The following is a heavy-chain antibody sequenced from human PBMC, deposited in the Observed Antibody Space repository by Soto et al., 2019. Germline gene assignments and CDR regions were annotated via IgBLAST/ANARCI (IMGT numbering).Heavy chain of an antibody. CDR3: ARPPGYISDWYYFDL. CDR2: ISPKSAGT. D-gene: IGHD3-9*01. Sequence: QVQLVQSGAEVKKPGASVKVSCEASGYSFIDYYIHWVRQAPGQGFEWMGRISPKSAGTDYAKKFEDRVTLTWDTSLNTAYMELSSLKSHDTAVYYCARPPGYISDWYYFDLWGQGTRVTVSS. J-gene: IGHJ4*02. V-gene: IGHV1-2*02. CDR1: GYSFIDYY.